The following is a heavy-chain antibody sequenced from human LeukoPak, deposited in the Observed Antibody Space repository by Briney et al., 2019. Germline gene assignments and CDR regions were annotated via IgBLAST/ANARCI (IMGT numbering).Heavy chain of an antibody. CDR1: GGSISNYY. CDR3: ARAGSWIGSLSL. D-gene: IGHD2-15*01. V-gene: IGHV4-59*01. J-gene: IGHJ2*01. Sequence: KPSETLSLTCTVSGGSISNYYWSWIRQPPGKGLEWIGYIYHSGSTNYNPSLKTRVTISVDKSKNQFSLRLSSVTAADTAVYYCARAGSWIGSLSLWGRGTLVTVSS. CDR2: IYHSGST.